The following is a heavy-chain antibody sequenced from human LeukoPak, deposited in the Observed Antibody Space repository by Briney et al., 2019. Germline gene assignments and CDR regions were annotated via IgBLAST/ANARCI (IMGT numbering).Heavy chain of an antibody. V-gene: IGHV3-48*01. Sequence: GGSPRLSCAASGFSFNTYGMIWVRQAPGKGLEWISYISSSSKAIYYADSVKGRFTISRDNAENSLYLQVSSLRAEDTAVYYCARDPGMKRAAACGDHWGQGTLVIVSS. CDR1: GFSFNTYG. J-gene: IGHJ4*02. D-gene: IGHD6-13*01. CDR2: ISSSSKAI. CDR3: ARDPGMKRAAACGDH.